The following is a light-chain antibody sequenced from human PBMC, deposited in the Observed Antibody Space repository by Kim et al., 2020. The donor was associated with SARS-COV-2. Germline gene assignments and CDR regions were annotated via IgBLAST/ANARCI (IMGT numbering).Light chain of an antibody. Sequence: GQSVTISCTGTSGDVGYYNYVSWYQHHPGKAPKLMIYEVSNRPSGVPDRFSGSKSGNTASLTVSGLQAEDEADYYCSSYAGSPRVVFGGGTQLTVL. CDR3: SSYAGSPRVV. V-gene: IGLV2-8*01. CDR2: EVS. J-gene: IGLJ2*01. CDR1: SGDVGYYNY.